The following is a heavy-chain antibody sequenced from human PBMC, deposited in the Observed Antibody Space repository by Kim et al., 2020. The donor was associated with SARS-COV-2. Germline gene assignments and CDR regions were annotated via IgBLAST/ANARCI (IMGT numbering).Heavy chain of an antibody. V-gene: IGHV1-46*01. J-gene: IGHJ3*02. Sequence: ASVKVSCRASGYTFTTYYIHWVRQAPGQGLEWMGIINPSDSSTSYAQKFQGRVTMTRNTSASTLYMELSSLRSDDKAVYYCARSRGHYNVLTGYYSVSNDASETWGPGTMLTVPS. CDR3: ARSRGHYNVLTGYYSVSNDASET. D-gene: IGHD3-9*01. CDR1: GYTFTTYY. CDR2: INPSDSST.